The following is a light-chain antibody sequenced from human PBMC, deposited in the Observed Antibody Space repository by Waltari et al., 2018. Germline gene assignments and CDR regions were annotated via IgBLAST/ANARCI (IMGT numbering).Light chain of an antibody. CDR1: QSVSSSY. CDR2: GAS. Sequence: EIVLTQSPGTLSLSPGERATLSCRASQSVSSSYLAWYQQKPGQAPRPLIYGASRRATGIPDRFSGSGSGTDFTLTISRLEPEDFAVYYCQQYGQSSRAFGPGTRLEIK. CDR3: QQYGQSSRA. V-gene: IGKV3-20*01. J-gene: IGKJ5*01.